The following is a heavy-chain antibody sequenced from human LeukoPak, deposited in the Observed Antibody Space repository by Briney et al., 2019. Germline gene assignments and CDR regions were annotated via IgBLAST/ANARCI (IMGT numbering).Heavy chain of an antibody. CDR1: GGTFSSYA. Sequence: SVKVSCKASGGTFSSYAISWVRQAPGQGLEWMGGIIPIFGTANYAQKFQGRVTITADKSTSTAYMELSSLRSEDTAVYYCARGPPAGGYFDYWGQGTLVTVSS. J-gene: IGHJ4*02. D-gene: IGHD3-10*01. V-gene: IGHV1-69*06. CDR3: ARGPPAGGYFDY. CDR2: IIPIFGTA.